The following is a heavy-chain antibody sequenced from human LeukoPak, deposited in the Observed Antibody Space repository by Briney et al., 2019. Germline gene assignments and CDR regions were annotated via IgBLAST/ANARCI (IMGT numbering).Heavy chain of an antibody. CDR3: ARAQTTGIYPNWGAWFDP. V-gene: IGHV4-34*01. D-gene: IGHD7-27*01. CDR1: GGSFSGYY. CDR2: INHSGST. J-gene: IGHJ5*02. Sequence: PSETLSLTCAVYGGSFSGYYWSWIRQPPGKGLEWTGEINHSGSTNYNPSLKSRVTISVDTSKNQFSLKLSSVTAADTAVYYCARAQTTGIYPNWGAWFDPWGQGTLVTVSS.